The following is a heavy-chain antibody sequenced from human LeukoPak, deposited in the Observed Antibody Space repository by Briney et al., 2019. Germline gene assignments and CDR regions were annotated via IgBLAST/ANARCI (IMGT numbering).Heavy chain of an antibody. Sequence: ASVTVSCKASGYTFPSYEINWVRQAAGQGLEWMGWMNSNSGNTGYAQKFQGGLTIPRHTPISKAYMELNSLSSEDRAVHYFSRGRGRGIAAAGLIDYWGEGTLVTVSS. CDR2: MNSNSGNT. D-gene: IGHD6-13*01. CDR1: GYTFPSYE. V-gene: IGHV1-8*03. J-gene: IGHJ4*02. CDR3: SRGRGRGIAAAGLIDY.